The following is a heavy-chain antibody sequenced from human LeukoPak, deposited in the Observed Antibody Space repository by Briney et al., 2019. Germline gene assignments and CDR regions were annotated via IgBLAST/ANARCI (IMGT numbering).Heavy chain of an antibody. D-gene: IGHD3-22*01. Sequence: ASVKVSCKASGYTFTGYYMHWVRQAPGQGIEWMGWINPNSGGTNYAQMFQGRVTMTRDTSISTAYMELSRLRSDDTAVYYCASDDSSGYYPTYYFDYWGQGTLVTVSS. CDR3: ASDDSSGYYPTYYFDY. CDR1: GYTFTGYY. V-gene: IGHV1-2*02. CDR2: INPNSGGT. J-gene: IGHJ4*02.